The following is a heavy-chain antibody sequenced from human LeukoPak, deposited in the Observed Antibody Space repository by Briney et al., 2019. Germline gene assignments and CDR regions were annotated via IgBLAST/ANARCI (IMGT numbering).Heavy chain of an antibody. J-gene: IGHJ4*02. D-gene: IGHD5-12*01. CDR1: GYTFSSYY. CDR2: IYPGDSDT. CDR3: ARHYSGYDF. V-gene: IGHV5-51*01. Sequence: KVSCKASGYTFSSYYMHWVRQMPGKGLEWMGIIYPGDSDTKYSPSFQGQVTISADKSISTAYLQWSSLKASDTAMYYCARHYSGYDFWGQGTLVSVSS.